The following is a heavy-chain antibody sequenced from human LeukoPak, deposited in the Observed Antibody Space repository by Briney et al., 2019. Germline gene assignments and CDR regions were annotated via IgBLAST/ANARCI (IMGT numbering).Heavy chain of an antibody. D-gene: IGHD3-9*01. V-gene: IGHV1-8*01. CDR3: ARGGYMLTGYYGGLDAFDI. J-gene: IGHJ3*02. CDR2: MNPNSGNT. CDR1: GYTFTSYD. Sequence: GASVRVSSKASGYTFTSYDIKWVRQAPGQGLEWMGWMNPNSGNTGYAQKLQSRVTITRNTTISTAYLEMRSLRSADTPVYYCARGGYMLTGYYGGLDAFDIWGQGTMVTVSS.